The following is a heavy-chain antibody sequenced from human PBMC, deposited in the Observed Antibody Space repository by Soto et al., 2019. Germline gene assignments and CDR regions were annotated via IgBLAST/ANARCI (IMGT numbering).Heavy chain of an antibody. CDR2: MNPNTGNS. V-gene: IGHV1-8*01. Sequence: SVKVSCKASGYTFTSYDIYWLRQSTGQGLEWMRWMNPNTGNSGYAQKFQGRVTMTSDTSISTAHMELSSLRSEDTAVYYCARRAETNGWNGFGADKYYFDFWGQGTLVTVSS. J-gene: IGHJ4*02. D-gene: IGHD1-1*01. CDR1: GYTFTSYD. CDR3: ARRAETNGWNGFGADKYYFDF.